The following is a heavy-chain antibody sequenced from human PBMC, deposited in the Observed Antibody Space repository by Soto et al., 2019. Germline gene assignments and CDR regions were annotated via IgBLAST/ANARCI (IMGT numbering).Heavy chain of an antibody. J-gene: IGHJ4*02. V-gene: IGHV3-30*18. D-gene: IGHD6-6*01. CDR3: AKDRVWQLAYYFDY. Sequence: GGSLRLSCAASGFTFSSYGMHWVRQAPGKGLEWVAVISYDGSNKYYADSVKGRFTISRDNSKNTLYLQMNSLRAEDTAVYYCAKDRVWQLAYYFDYWGQGTLVTVLL. CDR1: GFTFSSYG. CDR2: ISYDGSNK.